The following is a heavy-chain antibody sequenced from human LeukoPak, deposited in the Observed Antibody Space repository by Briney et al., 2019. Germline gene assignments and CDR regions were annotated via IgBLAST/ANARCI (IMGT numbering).Heavy chain of an antibody. J-gene: IGHJ4*02. CDR1: GGSISSYY. Sequence: SETLSLTCTVSGGSISSYYWSWIRQPPGKGLEWIGYIYYSGSTNYNPSLKSRVTISVDTSKNQFSLKLSSVTAADTAVYYCARAEGSGSYYNAHFDYWGQGTLVTVSS. V-gene: IGHV4-59*01. D-gene: IGHD3-10*01. CDR3: ARAEGSGSYYNAHFDY. CDR2: IYYSGST.